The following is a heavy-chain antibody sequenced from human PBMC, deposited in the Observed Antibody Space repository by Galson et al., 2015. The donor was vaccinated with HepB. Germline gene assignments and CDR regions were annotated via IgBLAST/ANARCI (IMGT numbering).Heavy chain of an antibody. Sequence: SVKVSCKVSGYTLTELYMQWVRQAPGKGLEWMGGFDPEDGETIYAQKFQGRVTMTEDSSTETAYMELSSLRSGDTALYYCATGYDSSGYYKIGFVPWGQGTLVTVSS. CDR2: FDPEDGET. CDR3: ATGYDSSGYYKIGFVP. V-gene: IGHV1-24*01. CDR1: GYTLTELY. J-gene: IGHJ5*02. D-gene: IGHD3-22*01.